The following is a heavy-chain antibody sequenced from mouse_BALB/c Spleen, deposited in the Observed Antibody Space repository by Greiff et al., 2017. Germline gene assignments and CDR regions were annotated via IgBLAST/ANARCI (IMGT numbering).Heavy chain of an antibody. V-gene: IGHV1-80*01. Sequence: QVQLPQSGAELVRPGSSVKISCKASGYAFSSYWMNWVKQRPGQGLEWIGQIYPGDGDTNYNGKFKGKATLTADKSSSTAYMQLSSLTSEDSAVYFCARPVITTVVGGAMDYWGQGTSVTVSS. CDR1: GYAFSSYW. CDR2: IYPGDGDT. CDR3: ARPVITTVVGGAMDY. D-gene: IGHD1-1*01. J-gene: IGHJ4*01.